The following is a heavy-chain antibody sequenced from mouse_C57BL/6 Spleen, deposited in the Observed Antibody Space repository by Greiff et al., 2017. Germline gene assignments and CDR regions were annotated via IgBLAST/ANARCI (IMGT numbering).Heavy chain of an antibody. J-gene: IGHJ2*01. V-gene: IGHV1-15*01. CDR1: GYTFTDYE. D-gene: IGHD3-2*02. Sequence: VKLMESGAELVRPGASVTLSCKASGYTFTDYEMHWVKQTPVHGLEWIGAIDPETGGTAYNQKFKGKAILTADKSSSTAYMELRSLTSEDSAVYYCTRRGSSCFDYWGQGTTLTVSS. CDR3: TRRGSSCFDY. CDR2: IDPETGGT.